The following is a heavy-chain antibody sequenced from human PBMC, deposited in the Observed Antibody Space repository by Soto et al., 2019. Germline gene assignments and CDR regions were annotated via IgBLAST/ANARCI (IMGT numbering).Heavy chain of an antibody. J-gene: IGHJ6*02. D-gene: IGHD2-2*01. CDR1: GFTFSSYA. V-gene: IGHV3-23*01. CDR2: ISGSGGTT. CDR3: AKHETSPDFYYYYGVDV. Sequence: GGSLRLSCAGSGFTFSSYAMSWVRQAPGMGLECVATISGSGGTTYSADSVKGRFTISRDNSKNSLYLQMNSLRAEDTAVYYCAKHETSPDFYYYYGVDVWGQGTTVTVYS.